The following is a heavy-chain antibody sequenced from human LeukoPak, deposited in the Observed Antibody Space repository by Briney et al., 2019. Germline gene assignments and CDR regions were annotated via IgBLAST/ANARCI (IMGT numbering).Heavy chain of an antibody. Sequence: ASVKVSCKASGYTFTGYYMQWVRQAPGQGLEWMGWISAYNGNTNYRQKLQGRVTMTTDTSTSTAYMDLRSLRSDDTAIYYCARDSPDGSGTYYNDSPDYWGQGTLVTVSS. CDR2: ISAYNGNT. J-gene: IGHJ4*02. CDR1: GYTFTGYY. CDR3: ARDSPDGSGTYYNDSPDY. V-gene: IGHV1-18*04. D-gene: IGHD3-10*01.